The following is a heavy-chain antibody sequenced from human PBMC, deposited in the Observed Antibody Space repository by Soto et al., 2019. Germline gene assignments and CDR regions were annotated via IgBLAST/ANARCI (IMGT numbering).Heavy chain of an antibody. D-gene: IGHD2-21*01. CDR2: ISGGNT. CDR3: AKAPSSDCNSGACSLRS. CDR1: GFTFSNYG. J-gene: IGHJ5*02. Sequence: EVQLLASGGDLVRPGGSLRLSCAASGFTFSNYGMSWVRQAPGKGLEWVSSISGGNTFYAGSVKGRFTISRDNSKNTLYLQMNSLTAEDTAVYYCAKAPSSDCNSGACSLRSWGQGTLVTVSS. V-gene: IGHV3-23*01.